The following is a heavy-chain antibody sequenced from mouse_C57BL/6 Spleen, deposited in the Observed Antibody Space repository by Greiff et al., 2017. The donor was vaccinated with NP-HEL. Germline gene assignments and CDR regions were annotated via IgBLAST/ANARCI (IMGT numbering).Heavy chain of an antibody. CDR1: GYTFTSYW. V-gene: IGHV1-53*01. Sequence: VQLQQPGTELVKPGASGYTFTSYWMHWVKQRPGQGLERIGNINPSNGGTNYNEKFKSKATLTVDKSSSTAYMQISSLTSEDAAVYYCAREDDYVPDDWGKGTTLTVSS. CDR2: INPSNGGT. CDR3: AREDDYVPDD. J-gene: IGHJ2*01. D-gene: IGHD2-4*01.